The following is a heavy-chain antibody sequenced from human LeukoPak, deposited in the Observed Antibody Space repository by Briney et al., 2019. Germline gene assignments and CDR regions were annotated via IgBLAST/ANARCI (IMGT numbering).Heavy chain of an antibody. CDR1: GFTFSDYA. CDR3: AKERLYSGSSFSY. D-gene: IGHD1-26*01. V-gene: IGHV3-30*02. CDR2: ITGDGNIK. Sequence: GSLRLSCAASGFTFSDYAMHWVRQAPGKGLEWLTFITGDGNIKFHADSVKGRFSVSRDNSKNTQYLQMTSLRPEDTAAYYCAKERLYSGSSFSYWGQGTLVTVSS. J-gene: IGHJ4*02.